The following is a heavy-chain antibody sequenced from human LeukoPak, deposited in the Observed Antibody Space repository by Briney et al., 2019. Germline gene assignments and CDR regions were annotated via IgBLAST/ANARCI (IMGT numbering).Heavy chain of an antibody. CDR1: GFTVSSNY. D-gene: IGHD3-10*01. Sequence: GRSLRLSCAASGFTVSSNYMTWVRQAPGKGLQWVSVIYTAGSTYYADSVKGRFTISRDNSKNTLYLQMISLRAEDTAVYYCARGGYSGSGNYFDYWGQGTLVTVSS. CDR2: IYTAGST. J-gene: IGHJ4*02. V-gene: IGHV3-66*01. CDR3: ARGGYSGSGNYFDY.